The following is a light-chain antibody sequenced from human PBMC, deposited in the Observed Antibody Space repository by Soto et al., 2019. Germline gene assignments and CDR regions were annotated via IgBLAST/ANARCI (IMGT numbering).Light chain of an antibody. CDR2: NNN. Sequence: QSVLTQPPSVSGAPGQRVTISCTGSSSNIGAGYDVHWYQQLPGTAPKLLIHNNNNRPSGVPDRFSGSKSGTSASLAITGLQAQDEADYYCQSYDSTLSVVFGGGTKLTVL. V-gene: IGLV1-40*01. CDR1: SSNIGAGYD. CDR3: QSYDSTLSVV. J-gene: IGLJ2*01.